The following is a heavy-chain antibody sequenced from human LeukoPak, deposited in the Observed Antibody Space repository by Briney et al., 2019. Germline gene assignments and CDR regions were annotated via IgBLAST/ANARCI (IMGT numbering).Heavy chain of an antibody. J-gene: IGHJ5*02. V-gene: IGHV4-34*01. CDR1: GGSFSGYY. CDR2: INHSGST. Sequence: SETLSLTCAVYGGSFSGYYWSWIRQPPGKGLEWIGEINHSGSTNYNPSLKSRVTISVDTSKNQFSLKLSSVTAADTAVYYCARQTYYYGSGMQTWGQGTLVTVSS. D-gene: IGHD3-10*01. CDR3: ARQTYYYGSGMQT.